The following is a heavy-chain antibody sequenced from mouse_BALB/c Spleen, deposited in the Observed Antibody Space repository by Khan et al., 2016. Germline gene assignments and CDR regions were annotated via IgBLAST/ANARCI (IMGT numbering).Heavy chain of an antibody. V-gene: IGHV1-7*01. CDR2: INPSTGYT. CDR1: GYTFTTYW. J-gene: IGHJ2*01. CDR3: ARDLDY. Sequence: QVQLQQSGAELAKPGASVKMSCKASGYTFTTYWMHWVQQRPGQGLEWIGYINPSTGYTEYNQKFKDKATLTADKSSSTAYIQLRSLTSEDSAVYYCARDLDYWGQGTTLTVSS.